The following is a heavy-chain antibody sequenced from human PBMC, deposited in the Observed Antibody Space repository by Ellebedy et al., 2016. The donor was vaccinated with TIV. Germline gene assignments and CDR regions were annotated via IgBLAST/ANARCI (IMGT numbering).Heavy chain of an antibody. D-gene: IGHD6-13*01. J-gene: IGHJ4*02. CDR1: GFTLSSYW. V-gene: IGHV3-7*03. Sequence: GESLKISCAASGFTLSSYWMSWVRQAPGKGLEWVANINQDGSEKYYVDSVKGRFSISRDNAKNSLYLQMNSLRAEDTVVYYCARAVGGSSSLWGQGTLVTVSS. CDR3: ARAVGGSSSL. CDR2: INQDGSEK.